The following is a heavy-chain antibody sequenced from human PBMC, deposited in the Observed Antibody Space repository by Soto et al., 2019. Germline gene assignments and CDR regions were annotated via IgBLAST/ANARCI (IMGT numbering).Heavy chain of an antibody. CDR3: ARDRYYYDSSSGRRMDV. CDR1: GGSISRYY. V-gene: IGHV4-59*01. CDR2: IYYSGST. D-gene: IGHD3-22*01. Sequence: ASETLSVTCTVAGGSISRYYSSWIRQPPGKGLEWIGYIYYSGSTNYNPSLKSRVTISVDTSKNQFSLKLSSVTAADTAVYYCARDRYYYDSSSGRRMDVWGQGTTVTVSS. J-gene: IGHJ6*02.